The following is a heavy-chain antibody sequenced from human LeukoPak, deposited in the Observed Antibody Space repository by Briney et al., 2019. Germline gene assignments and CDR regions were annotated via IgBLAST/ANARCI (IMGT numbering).Heavy chain of an antibody. CDR3: AREAPRITMVRGVIIGLDY. CDR2: INSDGSST. Sequence: GGSLRLSCAASGFTFSSYAMNWVRQAPGKGPVWVSRINSDGSSTSYADSVKGRFTISRDNAKNTLYLQMNSLRAEDTAVYYCAREAPRITMVRGVIIGLDYWGQGTLVTVSS. J-gene: IGHJ4*02. V-gene: IGHV3-74*01. D-gene: IGHD3-10*01. CDR1: GFTFSSYA.